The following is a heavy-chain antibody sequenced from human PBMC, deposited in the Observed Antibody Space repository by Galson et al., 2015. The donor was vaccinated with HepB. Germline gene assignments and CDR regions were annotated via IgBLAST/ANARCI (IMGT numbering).Heavy chain of an antibody. J-gene: IGHJ3*02. CDR2: TYYRSKWYN. Sequence: CAISGDSVSRNSGAWNWIRQSPSRGLEWLGRTYYRSKWYNDYAVSVKSRIIINADTSKNQFSLQLNSVTPEDTAVYYCAREPHAFDIWGQGTMVTVSS. CDR1: GDSVSRNSGA. CDR3: AREPHAFDI. V-gene: IGHV6-1*01.